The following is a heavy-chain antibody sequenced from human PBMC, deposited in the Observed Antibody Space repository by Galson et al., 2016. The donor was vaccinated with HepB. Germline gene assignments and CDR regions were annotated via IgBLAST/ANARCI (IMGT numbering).Heavy chain of an antibody. Sequence: SLRLSCAVSGFTFSSYWMSWVRQAPGKGLEWVANIKQDGSEKYYVDSVKGRFTISRNNAKNSLYLKMNSLRAEDTAEYYCARDRIVVVPTYYYYGMDVWGQGTTVTVSS. J-gene: IGHJ6*02. CDR1: GFTFSSYW. D-gene: IGHD2-2*01. CDR3: ARDRIVVVPTYYYYGMDV. V-gene: IGHV3-7*01. CDR2: IKQDGSEK.